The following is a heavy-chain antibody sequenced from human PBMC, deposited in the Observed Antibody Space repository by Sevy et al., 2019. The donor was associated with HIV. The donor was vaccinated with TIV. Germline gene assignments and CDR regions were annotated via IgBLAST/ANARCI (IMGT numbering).Heavy chain of an antibody. CDR3: ARYIYVGY. J-gene: IGHJ4*02. D-gene: IGHD5-12*01. CDR2: IKQDGSEK. CDR1: GFTFSSYW. Sequence: GGSLRLSCAASGFTFSSYWMSWVRQAPGKGLEWVANIKQDGSEKYNVDSVKGRFTISRDNAKNSLYLQMNSLRAEDTALYFSARYIYVGYWGQGTLVSVSS. V-gene: IGHV3-7*01.